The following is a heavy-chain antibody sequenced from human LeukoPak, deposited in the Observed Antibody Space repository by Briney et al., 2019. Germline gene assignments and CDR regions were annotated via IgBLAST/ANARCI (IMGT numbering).Heavy chain of an antibody. J-gene: IGHJ5*02. Sequence: PSETLSLTCTVSGGSISSSSYYWGGIRQPPGKGLEWSGSIYYSGSTYYHPSLKRRVTLSVDTSKNQSSLKLSSVTAADTAVYHCASHVHSSGWPQGFDPWGEGTLVTVSS. CDR2: IYYSGST. CDR3: ASHVHSSGWPQGFDP. V-gene: IGHV4-39*01. D-gene: IGHD6-19*01. CDR1: GGSISSSSYY.